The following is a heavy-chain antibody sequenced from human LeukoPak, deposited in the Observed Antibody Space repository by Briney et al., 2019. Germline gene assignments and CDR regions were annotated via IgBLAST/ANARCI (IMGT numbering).Heavy chain of an antibody. V-gene: IGHV3-21*01. CDR2: ISSSSSCI. J-gene: IGHJ4*02. CDR1: GFTFSSYS. CDR3: AREKRVAAALSY. Sequence: PGGSLRLSCAASGFTFSSYSMNWVRQAPGKGLEWVSSISSSSSCIYYADSVKGRFTISRDNAKNSLYLQMNSLRAEDTVVYYCAREKRVAAALSYWGQGTLVTVSS. D-gene: IGHD6-13*01.